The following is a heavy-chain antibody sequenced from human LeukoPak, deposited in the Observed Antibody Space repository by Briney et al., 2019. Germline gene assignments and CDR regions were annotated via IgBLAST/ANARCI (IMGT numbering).Heavy chain of an antibody. CDR2: IYFTGST. CDR1: GGSITNSY. J-gene: IGHJ5*02. V-gene: IGHV4-39*01. D-gene: IGHD6-19*01. CDR3: ATHGPAVAGGFDP. Sequence: SETLSLTCSVSGGSITNSYWGWIRQPPGKGLEWIASIYFTGSTYYNPSLKSRITISVDTSGNQFSLRWNSVTAADTAVYYCATHGPAVAGGFDPWGRGALVTVSS.